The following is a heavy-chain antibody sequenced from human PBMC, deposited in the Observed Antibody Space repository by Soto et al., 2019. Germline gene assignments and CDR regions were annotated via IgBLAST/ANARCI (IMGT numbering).Heavy chain of an antibody. J-gene: IGHJ6*02. CDR1: GFTFSSYG. V-gene: IGHV3-30*18. CDR3: AKEEVTMVRGVIKDYYGMDV. CDR2: ISYDGSNK. D-gene: IGHD3-10*01. Sequence: GGSLRLSCGASGFTFSSYGMHWVRQAPGKGLEWVAVISYDGSNKYYADSVKGRFTISRDNSKNTLYLQMNSLRAEDTAVYYCAKEEVTMVRGVIKDYYGMDVWGQGTTVTVSS.